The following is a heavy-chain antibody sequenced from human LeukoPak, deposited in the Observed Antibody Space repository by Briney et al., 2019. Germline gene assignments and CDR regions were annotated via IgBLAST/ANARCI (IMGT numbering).Heavy chain of an antibody. J-gene: IGHJ4*02. Sequence: SETLSLTCTVSGGSISSGGYYWSWIRQHPGKGLEWIGYIYYSGSTNYNPSLKSRVTISVDTSKNQFSLKLSSVTAADTAVYYCARDYGDYVFDYWGQGTLVTVSS. CDR1: GGSISSGGYY. CDR3: ARDYGDYVFDY. D-gene: IGHD4-17*01. CDR2: IYYSGST. V-gene: IGHV4-61*08.